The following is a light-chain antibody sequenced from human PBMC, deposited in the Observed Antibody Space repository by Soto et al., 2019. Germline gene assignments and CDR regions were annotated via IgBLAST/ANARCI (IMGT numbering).Light chain of an antibody. J-gene: IGLJ1*01. CDR2: DVN. Sequence: QSVLTQPPSVSGSPGQSVAISCTGTSSDIGAYNRVSWYQQPPGTAPKLMIYDVNNRPSGVPDRFSGSKSGNTASLTISGLQADDEADYYCRSFTSSKTYVFGTGTKVTVL. V-gene: IGLV2-18*02. CDR3: RSFTSSKTYV. CDR1: SSDIGAYNR.